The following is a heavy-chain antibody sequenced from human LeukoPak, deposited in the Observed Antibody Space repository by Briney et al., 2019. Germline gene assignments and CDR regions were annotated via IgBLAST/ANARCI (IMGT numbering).Heavy chain of an antibody. D-gene: IGHD6-13*01. V-gene: IGHV4-34*01. CDR1: GGSFSGYY. CDR3: ARGGIAAGY. J-gene: IGHJ4*02. CDR2: INHSGST. Sequence: SETLSLTCAVYGGSFSGYYWSWIRQPPGKGLEWIGEINHSGSTNYNPSLKSRVTISADTSKNQFSLKLSSVTAADTAVYYCARGGIAAGYWGQGTLVTVSS.